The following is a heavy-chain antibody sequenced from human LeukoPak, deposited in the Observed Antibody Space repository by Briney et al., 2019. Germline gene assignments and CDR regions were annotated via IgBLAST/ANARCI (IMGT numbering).Heavy chain of an antibody. CDR3: ARRGAARANNWFDP. V-gene: IGHV4-39*02. Sequence: SETLSLTCTVSGGSISSSSYSWGWIRQPPGKGLEWIGSIYYSGSTYYNPSLKSRVTISVDTSKNHFSLKLSSVTAADTAVYYCARRGAARANNWFDPWGHGTLVTVSS. CDR2: IYYSGST. CDR1: GGSISSSSYS. J-gene: IGHJ5*02. D-gene: IGHD6-6*01.